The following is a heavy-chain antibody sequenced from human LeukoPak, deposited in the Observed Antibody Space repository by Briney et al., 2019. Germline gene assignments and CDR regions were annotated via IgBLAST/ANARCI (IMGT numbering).Heavy chain of an antibody. CDR3: ARVRQQLYDY. Sequence: SETLSLTCSVSGYSISSGYYWGWIRQPPGKGLEWIGSIYYSGSTYYNPSLKSRVTISVDTSKNQFSLKPSSVTAADTAVYYCARVRQQLYDYWGQGTLVTVSS. D-gene: IGHD6-13*01. CDR2: IYYSGST. J-gene: IGHJ4*02. V-gene: IGHV4-38-2*02. CDR1: GYSISSGYY.